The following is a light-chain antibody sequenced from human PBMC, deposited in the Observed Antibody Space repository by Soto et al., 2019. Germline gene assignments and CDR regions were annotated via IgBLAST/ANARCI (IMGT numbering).Light chain of an antibody. J-gene: IGKJ5*01. CDR2: AAS. Sequence: DIQLTQSPSFLSASVGDRVTITCRASQAINTYLAWYQQKPGKAPKLLIFAASTLQNGVPSRFSGSGSGTEFTVTITSLQPEDFAAYYCQQRKSYPITFGQGTRLEIK. CDR3: QQRKSYPIT. V-gene: IGKV1-9*01. CDR1: QAINTY.